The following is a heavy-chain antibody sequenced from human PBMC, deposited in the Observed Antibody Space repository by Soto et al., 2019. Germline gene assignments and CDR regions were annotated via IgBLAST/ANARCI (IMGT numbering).Heavy chain of an antibody. CDR3: AKHLQPPYVDYVLDY. J-gene: IGHJ4*02. CDR2: IGASGGDT. V-gene: IGHV3-23*01. Sequence: EVQLLESGGDLVQPGGSLRLSCAASGFTFSTYAMSWVRQAPGKGLEWVSAIGASGGDTYYAGSVKGRFTISRDNSKNTLFLQMNSLRAEDTAVYDCAKHLQPPYVDYVLDYWGQGAPVTVSS. D-gene: IGHD4-17*01. CDR1: GFTFSTYA.